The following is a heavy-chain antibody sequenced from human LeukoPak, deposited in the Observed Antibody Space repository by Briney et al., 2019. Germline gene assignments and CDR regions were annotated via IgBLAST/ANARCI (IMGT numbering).Heavy chain of an antibody. CDR2: ITDSGTNT. CDR1: GFTFSTYA. J-gene: IGHJ3*02. D-gene: IGHD1-26*01. V-gene: IGHV3-23*01. Sequence: PGGSLRLSCAASGFTFSTYAMSWVRQAPGKGLEWVSTITDSGTNTYYVDSVKGRFTISRDKSKNTLYLQMNSLRAEDTAVYYCAKLFWELLNLDAFDIWGQGTMVTVSS. CDR3: AKLFWELLNLDAFDI.